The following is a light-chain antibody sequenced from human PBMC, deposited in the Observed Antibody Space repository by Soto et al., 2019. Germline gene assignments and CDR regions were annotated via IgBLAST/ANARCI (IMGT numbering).Light chain of an antibody. CDR3: SSYTTPSTVL. J-gene: IGLJ2*01. Sequence: QSVLTQPASVSGSPGQSITISCSGTSSDVGAYNYVSWYQNHPDKPPKLMIYEVRNRPSGVSDRFSGSKSGNTASLTISGLQAEDEADYYCSSYTTPSTVLFGGGTKLPV. V-gene: IGLV2-14*01. CDR2: EVR. CDR1: SSDVGAYNY.